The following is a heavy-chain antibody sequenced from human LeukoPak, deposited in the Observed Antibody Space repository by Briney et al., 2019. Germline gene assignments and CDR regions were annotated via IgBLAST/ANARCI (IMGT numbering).Heavy chain of an antibody. CDR1: GFTFSSYA. CDR3: AKDVRVGKYYGSGTYFDY. CDR2: ISGSAGST. J-gene: IGHJ4*02. V-gene: IGHV3-23*01. Sequence: GGSLRLSCTTSGFTFSSYAMSWVRQAPGKGLDWVSLISGSAGSTYYADSARGRFTISRDNSKHTLYLQMNSLRDEDTAIYYCAKDVRVGKYYGSGTYFDYWGQGTLVTVSS. D-gene: IGHD3-10*01.